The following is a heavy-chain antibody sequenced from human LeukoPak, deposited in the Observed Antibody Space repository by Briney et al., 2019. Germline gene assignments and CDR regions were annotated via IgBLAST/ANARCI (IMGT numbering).Heavy chain of an antibody. V-gene: IGHV1-8*01. Sequence: ASVTVSCKASGYTFTSYDINWVRQAARQGLEWMGWMNPNSGNTGYAQKFQGRVTMTRNTSISTAYMELSSLRSEDTAVYYCARGASITKNAFDIWGQGTMVTVSS. D-gene: IGHD3-10*01. CDR3: ARGASITKNAFDI. CDR2: MNPNSGNT. CDR1: GYTFTSYD. J-gene: IGHJ3*02.